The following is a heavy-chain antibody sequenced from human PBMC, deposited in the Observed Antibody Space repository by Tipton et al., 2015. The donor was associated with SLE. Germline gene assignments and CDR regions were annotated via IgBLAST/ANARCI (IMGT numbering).Heavy chain of an antibody. Sequence: TLSLTCAVYGGSFSGYYWSWIRQPPGKGLEWIGEINHSGSTNYNPSLKSRVTKSVDTSKNQFSLKLSSVTAADTAVYYCARVRPPLSSFGVVKGTDYYYMDVWGKGTTVTVPS. CDR1: GGSFSGYY. D-gene: IGHD3-3*01. V-gene: IGHV4-34*01. CDR3: ARVRPPLSSFGVVKGTDYYYMDV. CDR2: INHSGST. J-gene: IGHJ6*03.